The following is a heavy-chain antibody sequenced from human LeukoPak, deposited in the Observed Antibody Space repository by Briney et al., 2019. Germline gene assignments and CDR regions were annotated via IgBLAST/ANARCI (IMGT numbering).Heavy chain of an antibody. D-gene: IGHD6-6*01. CDR1: GFTFPSSG. CDR2: IVVGSGNT. J-gene: IGHJ6*02. CDR3: AAVGWEYSSSPLPMDV. V-gene: IGHV1-58*01. Sequence: EASVKVSCTASGFTFPSSGVQWVRQARGQHLEWIGWIVVGSGNTNYAQKFQERVTITRDMSTTTAYMELSSLRSEDTAVYYCAAVGWEYSSSPLPMDVWGQGTTVTVSS.